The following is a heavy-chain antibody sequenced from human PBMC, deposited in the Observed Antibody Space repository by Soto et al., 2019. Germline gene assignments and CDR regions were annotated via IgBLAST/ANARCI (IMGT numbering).Heavy chain of an antibody. CDR3: ARSFVVVPDFDY. CDR1: GYTFTSYA. CDR2: INAGNGNT. Sequence: ASVKVSCKASGYTFTSYAMHWVRQAPGQRLEWMGWINAGNGNTKYSQKFQGRVTITGDTSANTAYMELSSLRSEDTAVYYCARSFVVVPDFDYWGQGTRVTVSS. D-gene: IGHD2-21*02. V-gene: IGHV1-3*01. J-gene: IGHJ4*02.